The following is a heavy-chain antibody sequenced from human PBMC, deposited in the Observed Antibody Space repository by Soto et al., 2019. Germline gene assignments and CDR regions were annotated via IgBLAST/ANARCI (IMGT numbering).Heavy chain of an antibody. CDR2: ISSNGGST. CDR1: GGTLSRYR. J-gene: IGHJ2*01. V-gene: IGHV3-64D*06. CDR3: VKNRCSWYERSVYSFPARRATDL. Sequence: RHSYSASGGTLSRYRNLGGRQPPGKGLEYVSGISSNGGSTYYADSVKGRFTISRDNSKNTLYLQMSSLRAEYTAVYYCVKNRCSWYERSVYSFPARRATDL. D-gene: IGHD6-13*01.